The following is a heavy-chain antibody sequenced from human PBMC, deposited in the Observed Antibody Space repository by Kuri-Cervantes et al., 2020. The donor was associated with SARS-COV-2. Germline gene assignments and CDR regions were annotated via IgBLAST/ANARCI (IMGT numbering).Heavy chain of an antibody. Sequence: ASVKVSCKASGYTFTGYYMHWVRQAPGQGLEWMGWINPNSGGTNYAQKFQGRVTMTRDTSTSTVYMELSSLRSEGTAVYYCARGGRASRFMFEYWGQGTLVTVSS. CDR2: INPNSGGT. V-gene: IGHV1-2*02. D-gene: IGHD3-16*01. J-gene: IGHJ4*02. CDR3: ARGGRASRFMFEY. CDR1: GYTFTGYY.